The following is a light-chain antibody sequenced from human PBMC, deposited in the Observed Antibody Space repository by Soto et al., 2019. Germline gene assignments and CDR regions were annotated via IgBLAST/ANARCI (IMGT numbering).Light chain of an antibody. CDR3: CSYAGFYTLV. J-gene: IGLJ3*02. V-gene: IGLV2-14*01. CDR1: FSDVGRYNS. CDR2: EVN. Sequence: QSVLTQPASVSGSPGQSITISCTGTFSDVGRYNSVSWYQQRPGKAPKLMIFEVNNRPSGVSNRFSGSKSGNTASLAISGLQTEDEADYYCCSYAGFYTLVFGGGTQLTVL.